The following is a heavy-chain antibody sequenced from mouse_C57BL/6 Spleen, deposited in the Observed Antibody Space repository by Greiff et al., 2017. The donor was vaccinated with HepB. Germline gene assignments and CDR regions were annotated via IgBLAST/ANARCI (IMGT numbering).Heavy chain of an antibody. CDR1: GYTFTDYE. D-gene: IGHD1-1*01. J-gene: IGHJ1*03. CDR2: IDPETGGT. CDR3: TGDDYGSSYWYFDV. Sequence: QVQLQQSGAELVRPGASVTLSCKASGYTFTDYEMHWVKQTPVHGLEWIGAIDPETGGTAYNQKFKGKAILTADKSSSTAYMQLCSLTSEDSAVYCCTGDDYGSSYWYFDVWGTGTTVTVSS. V-gene: IGHV1-15*01.